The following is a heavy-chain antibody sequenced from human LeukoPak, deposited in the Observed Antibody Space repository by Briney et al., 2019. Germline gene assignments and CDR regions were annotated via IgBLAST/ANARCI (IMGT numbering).Heavy chain of an antibody. CDR1: GFTFSSYA. CDR3: AKGGNYYGSGTYIYYNYYMDV. V-gene: IGHV3-23*01. Sequence: GGSLRLSCAASGFTFSSYAVIWVRQAPGKGLEWVSVFGGSGDSTYYADSVKGRFTISRDNSKNTLYLQMNSLRAEDTAVYYCAKGGNYYGSGTYIYYNYYMDVWGKGTTVTVSS. J-gene: IGHJ6*03. CDR2: FGGSGDST. D-gene: IGHD3-10*01.